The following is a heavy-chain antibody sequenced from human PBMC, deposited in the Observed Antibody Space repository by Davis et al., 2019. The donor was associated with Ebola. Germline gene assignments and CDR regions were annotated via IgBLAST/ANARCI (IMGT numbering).Heavy chain of an antibody. CDR1: GYTFRSHG. CDR3: ARDRGNWNDFYYYGVDV. Sequence: AASAKVSCKASGYTFRSHGVTWVRQAPGQGLQWMGWISDFNGNTKYAQKFQGRVTMATDRSTNTAYMDLRSLTSDDTAIYYCARDRGNWNDFYYYGVDVWGQGTTVTVSS. V-gene: IGHV1-18*01. J-gene: IGHJ6*02. CDR2: ISDFNGNT. D-gene: IGHD1-1*01.